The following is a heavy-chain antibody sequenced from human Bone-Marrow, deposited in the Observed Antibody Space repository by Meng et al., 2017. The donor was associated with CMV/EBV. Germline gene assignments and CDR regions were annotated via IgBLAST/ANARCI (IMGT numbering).Heavy chain of an antibody. J-gene: IGHJ4*02. D-gene: IGHD3-10*01. Sequence: SVKVSCKASGGTFSSYSMSWVRQAPGQGLEWMGGIIPMFGPANYAQKFQGRVTITTDESTSTTYMELSSLRSEDTAVYYCARDPLIGGSGSYDYWGQGTLVTVSS. CDR2: IIPMFGPA. CDR1: GGTFSSYS. V-gene: IGHV1-69*05. CDR3: ARDPLIGGSGSYDY.